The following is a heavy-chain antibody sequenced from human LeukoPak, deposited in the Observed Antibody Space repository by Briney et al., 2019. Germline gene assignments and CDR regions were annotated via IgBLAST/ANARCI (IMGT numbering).Heavy chain of an antibody. CDR2: VSGGGIST. CDR3: AKSRNSYGTYSDY. V-gene: IGHV3-23*01. J-gene: IGHJ4*02. CDR1: GFTFSICA. D-gene: IGHD2/OR15-2a*01. Sequence: HPGGSLRLSCAASGFTFSICAMNWVRQAPGKGLEWVSTVSGGGISTYYADSVKGRFTISRDNSKNTLYLQMNSLRAEDTAVYYCAKSRNSYGTYSDYWGQGTLVTVSS.